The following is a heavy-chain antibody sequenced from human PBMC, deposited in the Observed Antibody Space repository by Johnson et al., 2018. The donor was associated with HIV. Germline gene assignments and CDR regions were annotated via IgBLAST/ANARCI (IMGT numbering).Heavy chain of an antibody. D-gene: IGHD5-18*01. CDR2: IYSGGST. V-gene: IGHV3-66*02. CDR3: AKERLLHDAFDF. Sequence: VQLVESGGGLVQPGGSLRLSCAASGFTVSSNYMSWVRQAPGKGLEWVSVIYSGGSTYYADSVKGRFTISRDKSKNTMYLQMNSLRDEDTAVYHCAKERLLHDAFDFWGQGTMVTVSS. CDR1: GFTVSSNY. J-gene: IGHJ3*01.